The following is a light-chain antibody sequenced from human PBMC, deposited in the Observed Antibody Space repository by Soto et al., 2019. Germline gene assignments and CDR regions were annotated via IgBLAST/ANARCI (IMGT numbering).Light chain of an antibody. CDR2: SAS. J-gene: IGKJ5*01. CDR3: QQRSNWPPKVT. CDR1: QSVSSSH. V-gene: IGKV3D-20*02. Sequence: EIVLTQSPGTLSLSPGERATLSCRASQSVSSSHLAWYQQKPGQAPRLLIYSASSRATGIPDRFSGSGSGTEFTLTISSLEPEDFAVYYCQQRSNWPPKVTFGQGTRLEI.